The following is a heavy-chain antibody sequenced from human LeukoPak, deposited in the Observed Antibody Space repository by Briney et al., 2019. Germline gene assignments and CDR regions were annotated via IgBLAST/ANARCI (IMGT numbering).Heavy chain of an antibody. CDR1: GYTFSDYY. V-gene: IGHV1-2*02. J-gene: IGHJ4*02. CDR3: ARLANY. Sequence: ASAKVSCKTSGYTFSDYYMHWVRQAPGQGLQWMGWINPNTGGTNYAQKFQGRVTMTRDTSISTAYMELSRLRSDDTAVYYCARLANYWGQGTLVTVSS. CDR2: INPNTGGT.